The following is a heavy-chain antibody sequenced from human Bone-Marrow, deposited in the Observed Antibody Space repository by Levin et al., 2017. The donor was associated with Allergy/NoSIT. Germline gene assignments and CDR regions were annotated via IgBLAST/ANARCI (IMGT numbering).Heavy chain of an antibody. CDR1: GFTFVDAW. CDR3: TADLPDKAGYSFDY. CDR2: IKTKGGTT. D-gene: IGHD5-24*01. Sequence: LSLTCAGSGFTFVDAWMNWVRQPPGKGLEWVGRIKTKGGTTDYAAPVRGRFDVSGDNSKNMVYLQMNSLKPEDTAVYYCTADLPDKAGYSFDYWGQGTLVTVSS. V-gene: IGHV3-15*07. J-gene: IGHJ4*02.